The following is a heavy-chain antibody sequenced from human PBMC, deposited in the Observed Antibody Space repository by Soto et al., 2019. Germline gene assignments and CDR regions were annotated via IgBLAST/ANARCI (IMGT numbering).Heavy chain of an antibody. CDR2: IYSGGST. Sequence: EEQLVESGGDLVQPGGSLRLSCAASGFTVSNNYMSWVRQAPGKGLEWVSLIYSGGSTYYADSVKGRFTISRDSSKNTLYLQMNSLRAEDRAMYYCAAYSHKGYWGQGTLGTVPS. CDR1: GFTVSNNY. V-gene: IGHV3-66*01. J-gene: IGHJ4*02. CDR3: AAYSHKGY. D-gene: IGHD3-16*01.